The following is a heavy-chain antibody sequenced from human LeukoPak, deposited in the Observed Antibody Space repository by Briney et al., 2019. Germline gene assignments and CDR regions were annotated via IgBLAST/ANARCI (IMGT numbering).Heavy chain of an antibody. J-gene: IGHJ6*03. Sequence: SVKVSCKASGGTFSSYAISWVRQAPGQGLEWMGGIIPIFGTANYAQKFQGRVTITADESTSTAYMELSSLRSEDTAAYYCARGMSVGYCSSTSCRTYYYYMDVWGKGTTVTVSS. CDR3: ARGMSVGYCSSTSCRTYYYYMDV. CDR1: GGTFSSYA. D-gene: IGHD2-2*01. V-gene: IGHV1-69*01. CDR2: IIPIFGTA.